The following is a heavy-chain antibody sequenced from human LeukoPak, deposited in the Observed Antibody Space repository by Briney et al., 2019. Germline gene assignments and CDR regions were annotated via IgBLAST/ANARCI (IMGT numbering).Heavy chain of an antibody. CDR3: AKDRGRQEGDFWSGYPSNWFDP. CDR1: GFTFTTYW. V-gene: IGHV3-74*01. D-gene: IGHD3-3*01. CDR2: INSDGSIT. J-gene: IGHJ5*02. Sequence: GGSLRLSCAASGFTFTTYWMHWVRQAPGKGLVWVSHINSDGSITSYADSVKGRFTISRDNAKNTLYLQMNSLRAEDTAVYYCAKDRGRQEGDFWSGYPSNWFDPWGQGTLVTVSS.